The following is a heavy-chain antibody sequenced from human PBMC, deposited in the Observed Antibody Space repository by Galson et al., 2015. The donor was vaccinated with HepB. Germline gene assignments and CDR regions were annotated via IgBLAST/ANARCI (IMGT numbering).Heavy chain of an antibody. Sequence: SLRLSCAASGFTFSSYSMNWVRQAPGKGLEWVSYISSSSSTIYYADSVKGRFTISRDNAKNSLYLQMNSLRAEDTAVYYCAREGSFVLGYFDYWGQGTLVTVSS. D-gene: IGHD3-16*01. V-gene: IGHV3-48*04. CDR1: GFTFSSYS. J-gene: IGHJ4*02. CDR2: ISSSSSTI. CDR3: AREGSFVLGYFDY.